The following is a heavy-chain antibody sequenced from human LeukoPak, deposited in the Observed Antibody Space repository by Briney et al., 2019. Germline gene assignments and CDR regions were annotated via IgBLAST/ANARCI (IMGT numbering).Heavy chain of an antibody. V-gene: IGHV4-34*01. CDR2: INHSGST. CDR3: ARGPQITIFGVVIISYFDY. J-gene: IGHJ4*02. CDR1: GGSFSGYY. D-gene: IGHD3-3*01. Sequence: SSETRSLTCAVYGGSFSGYYWSWIRQPPGKGLEWIGEINHSGSTNYNPSLKSRVTISVDTSKNQFSLKLSSVTAADTAVYYCARGPQITIFGVVIISYFDYWGQGTLVTVSS.